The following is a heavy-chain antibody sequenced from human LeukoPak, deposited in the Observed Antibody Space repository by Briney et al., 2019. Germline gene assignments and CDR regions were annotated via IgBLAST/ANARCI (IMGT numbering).Heavy chain of an antibody. Sequence: ASVKVSCKASGYTFTSYGISWVRQAPGQGLEWMGWISAYNGNTNYAQKFQGRVTMTRDTSISTAYMELSRLSSDDTAVYYCARDLSGTYWGGFDYWGLGTLVTVSS. CDR3: ARDLSGTYWGGFDY. J-gene: IGHJ4*02. V-gene: IGHV1-18*01. CDR2: ISAYNGNT. D-gene: IGHD1-26*01. CDR1: GYTFTSYG.